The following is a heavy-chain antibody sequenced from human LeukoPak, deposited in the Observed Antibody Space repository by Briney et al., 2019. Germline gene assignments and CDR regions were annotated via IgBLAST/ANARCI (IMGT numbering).Heavy chain of an antibody. CDR3: ARVSYYDGADF. V-gene: IGHV4-59*08. CDR2: IYHDGST. D-gene: IGHD3-22*01. Sequence: SETLSLTCTVSGGSITTHYWTWIRQPPGKGLELIGYIYHDGSTKYNPSLKSRVTMSVDTSKNQFSLKLSSVTAAYTAIYYCARVSYYDGADFWGQGTLVTVSS. J-gene: IGHJ4*02. CDR1: GGSITTHY.